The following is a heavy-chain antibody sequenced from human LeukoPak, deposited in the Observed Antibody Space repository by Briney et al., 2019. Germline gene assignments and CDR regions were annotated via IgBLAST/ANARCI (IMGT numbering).Heavy chain of an antibody. CDR3: AKDRGSSTPRYYFDY. J-gene: IGHJ4*02. CDR2: ISGSGGST. D-gene: IGHD6-13*01. V-gene: IGHV3-23*01. Sequence: GGSLRLSCAASGFTFSSYAMSWVRQAPWKGLEWVSAISGSGGSTYYADSVKGRFTISRDNSKNTLYLQMNSLRAEDTAVYYCAKDRGSSTPRYYFDYWGQGTLVTVSS. CDR1: GFTFSSYA.